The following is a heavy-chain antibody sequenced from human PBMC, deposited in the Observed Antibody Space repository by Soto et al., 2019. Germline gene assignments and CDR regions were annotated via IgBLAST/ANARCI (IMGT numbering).Heavy chain of an antibody. D-gene: IGHD5-18*01. J-gene: IGHJ4*02. CDR1: GGSFSGYY. V-gene: IGHV4-34*01. Sequence: PSETLSLTCAVYGGSFSGYYWSWIRQPPGKGLEWIGEINHSGSTNYNPFLKSRVTISVDTSKNQFSLKLSSVTAADTAVYYCARASGRLGGYSYGAYDYWGQGTLVTVSS. CDR3: ARASGRLGGYSYGAYDY. CDR2: INHSGST.